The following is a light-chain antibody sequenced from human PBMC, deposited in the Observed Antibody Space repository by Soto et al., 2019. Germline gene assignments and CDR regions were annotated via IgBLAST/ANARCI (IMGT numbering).Light chain of an antibody. Sequence: QSALTQPPSASGSPGQSVTISCTGTSSDVGAYKFDSWYQQHPGKAPKLMIYEVDKRPSGVPDRFSGSKSGNTASLTVSGLQPEDEADYYCSAHAGSNKWVFGGGTQLTVL. J-gene: IGLJ3*02. CDR1: SSDVGAYKF. V-gene: IGLV2-8*01. CDR3: SAHAGSNKWV. CDR2: EVD.